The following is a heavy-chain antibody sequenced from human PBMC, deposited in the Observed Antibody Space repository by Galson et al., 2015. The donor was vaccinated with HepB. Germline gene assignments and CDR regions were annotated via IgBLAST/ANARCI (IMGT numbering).Heavy chain of an antibody. CDR2: IVVNAGGR. CDR1: GFTFGSLG. CDR3: AKGTTNIDY. D-gene: IGHD1-1*01. Sequence: ALRLSGAASGFTFGSLGITGVHQAPGTGLEFVSAIVVNAGGRDVAHAVKGRFTISRDNSKNMLYLQMNNLRPEDTAVYYCAKGTTNIDYWGQGTLVTVS. V-gene: IGHV3-23*01. J-gene: IGHJ4*02.